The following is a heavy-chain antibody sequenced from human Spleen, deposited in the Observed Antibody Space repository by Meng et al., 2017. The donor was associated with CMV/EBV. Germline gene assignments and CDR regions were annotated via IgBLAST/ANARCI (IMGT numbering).Heavy chain of an antibody. CDR3: ARQLERFLDP. CDR1: GGSISSYY. CDR2: IYYSGST. V-gene: IGHV4-59*08. J-gene: IGHJ5*02. Sequence: SETLSLTCTVSGGSISSYYWSWIRQPPGKGLEWIGYIYYSGSTNYNPSLKSRVTISVDTSKNQFSLKLSSVTAADTAVYYCARQLERFLDPWGQGTLVTVSS. D-gene: IGHD3-3*01.